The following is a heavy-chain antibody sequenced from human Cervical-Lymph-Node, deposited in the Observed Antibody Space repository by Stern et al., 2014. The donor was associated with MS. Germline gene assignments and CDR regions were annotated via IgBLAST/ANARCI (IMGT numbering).Heavy chain of an antibody. V-gene: IGHV5-51*01. Sequence: EVHLVESGAELIRPGESLKISCKGSGFKFNIYWIDWVRQMPGKGLEWMGIIYPGDSETRYSPSFQGQVTMSAVKSTSTAYLQWSSLNASDTAMYFCARQTTAWASDVWGQGTLVTVSS. CDR2: IYPGDSET. CDR3: ARQTTAWASDV. D-gene: IGHD1-14*01. CDR1: GFKFNIYW. J-gene: IGHJ4*02.